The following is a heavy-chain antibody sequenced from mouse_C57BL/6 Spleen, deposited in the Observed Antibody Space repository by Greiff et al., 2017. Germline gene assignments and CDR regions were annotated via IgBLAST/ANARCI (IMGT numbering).Heavy chain of an antibody. J-gene: IGHJ4*01. CDR1: GYSITSGYY. CDR2: ISYDGSN. CDR3: ARNYDPNYYAMDY. D-gene: IGHD2-4*01. V-gene: IGHV3-6*01. Sequence: EVKLMESGPGLVKPSQSLSLTCSVTGYSITSGYYWNWIRQFPGNKLEWMGYISYDGSNNYNPSLKNRISITRDTSKNQFFLKLNSVTTEDTATYYCARNYDPNYYAMDYWGQGTSVTVSS.